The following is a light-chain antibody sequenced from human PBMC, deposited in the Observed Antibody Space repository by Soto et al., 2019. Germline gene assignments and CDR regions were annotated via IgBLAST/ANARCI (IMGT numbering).Light chain of an antibody. Sequence: EIVLTQSPGTLSLSPGARATLSCRASQSISSSYLAWYHQKPGQAPMLLIYAASSRATGIPDRFSGSGSGTAITLTISTLQPEDFATYYCPQSYSTPPAFGGGTKVEIK. CDR2: AAS. J-gene: IGKJ4*01. CDR3: PQSYSTPPA. V-gene: IGKV3-20*01. CDR1: QSISSSY.